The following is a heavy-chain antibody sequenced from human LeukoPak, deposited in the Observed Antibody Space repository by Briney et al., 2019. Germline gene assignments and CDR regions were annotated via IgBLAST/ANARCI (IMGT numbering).Heavy chain of an antibody. CDR2: IKQDGSEK. CDR3: ARFRFGYYDSSAPR. D-gene: IGHD3-22*01. Sequence: GGSLRLSCAASGFTFSSYWMSWVRQAPGKGLEWVANIKQDGSEKYYVDSVKGRFTISRDNAKNSLYLQMNSLRAEDTAVYYCARFRFGYYDSSAPRWGQGTLVTVSS. V-gene: IGHV3-7*01. CDR1: GFTFSSYW. J-gene: IGHJ4*02.